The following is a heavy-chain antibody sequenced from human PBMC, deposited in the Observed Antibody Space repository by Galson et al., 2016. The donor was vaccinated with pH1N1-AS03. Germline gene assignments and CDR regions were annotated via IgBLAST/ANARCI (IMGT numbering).Heavy chain of an antibody. CDR3: ARGVVDCSGPACSGTLRFDP. CDR2: MNPDSGNT. CDR1: GYTFTTYD. D-gene: IGHD2-15*01. V-gene: IGHV1-8*03. J-gene: IGHJ5*02. Sequence: SVKVSCKASGYTFTTYDINWERQAPGQGLEWMGWMNPDSGNTGYAPSFQGRVTITRDTSISTAYMELSSLRSEDTAVYYCARGVVDCSGPACSGTLRFDPWGQGTLVTVSS.